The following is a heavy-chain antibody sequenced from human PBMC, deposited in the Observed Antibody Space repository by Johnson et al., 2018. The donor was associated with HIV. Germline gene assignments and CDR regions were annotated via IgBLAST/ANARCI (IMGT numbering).Heavy chain of an antibody. CDR1: GFIFSSYG. CDR3: ARAKDYVWRAFDI. Sequence: VQLVESGGGMVQPGRSLRLSCAASGFIFSSYGMHWVRQDPGKGLQWVAFIRYDGSNKYYADSVKGRFTISRDNSKYTLDLQMNSLRAEDTAVYHCARAKDYVWRAFDIWGKGTMVSVSS. CDR2: IRYDGSNK. D-gene: IGHD3-16*01. V-gene: IGHV3-33*01. J-gene: IGHJ3*02.